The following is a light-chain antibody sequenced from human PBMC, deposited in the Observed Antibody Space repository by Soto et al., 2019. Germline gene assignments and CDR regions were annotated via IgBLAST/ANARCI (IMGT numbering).Light chain of an antibody. V-gene: IGKV4-1*01. J-gene: IGKJ1*01. CDR2: WAS. CDR3: QQYYSAPWM. CDR1: QSVLFTSNNKNY. Sequence: DIVMTQSPDSLAVSLGERATINCRSSQSVLFTSNNKNYLAWYQQKPGQPPKLLIYWASTRESGVPDRFSGSGSGTDFTLTISSLQAEDVAVYYCQQYYSAPWMCGQGTKVEIK.